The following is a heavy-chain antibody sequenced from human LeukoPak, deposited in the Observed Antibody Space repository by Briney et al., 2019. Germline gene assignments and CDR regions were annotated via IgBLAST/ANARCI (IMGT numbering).Heavy chain of an antibody. CDR1: GGSISSYY. J-gene: IGHJ6*03. CDR3: ARGTGNWAHRHYYYYMDV. CDR2: IYYSGST. Sequence: SETLSLTCTVSGGSISSYYWSWIRQPPGKGLEWIGYIYYSGSTNYNPSLKSRVTISVDTSKNQFSLKLSSVTAADTAVYYCARGTGNWAHRHYYYYMDVWGKGTTVTISS. D-gene: IGHD7-27*01. V-gene: IGHV4-59*01.